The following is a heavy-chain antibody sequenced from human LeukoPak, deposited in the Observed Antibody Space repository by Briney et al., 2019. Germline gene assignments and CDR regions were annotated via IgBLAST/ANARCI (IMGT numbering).Heavy chain of an antibody. Sequence: ASVKVSCKASGYTFTGYYMHWVRQAPGRGLEWMGWINPNSGGTNYAQKFQGRVTMTRDTSISTAYMELSRPRSDDTAVYYCARGRGYSYGHFDYWGQGTLVTVSS. J-gene: IGHJ4*02. CDR1: GYTFTGYY. CDR2: INPNSGGT. D-gene: IGHD5-18*01. CDR3: ARGRGYSYGHFDY. V-gene: IGHV1-2*02.